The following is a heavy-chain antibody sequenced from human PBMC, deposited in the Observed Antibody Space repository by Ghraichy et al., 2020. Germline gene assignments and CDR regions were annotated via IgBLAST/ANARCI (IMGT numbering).Heavy chain of an antibody. V-gene: IGHV3-43*01. J-gene: IGHJ4*02. CDR3: AKGGVNYDFWSGHED. Sequence: LSLTCAASGFTFDDYTMHWVRQAPGKGLEWVSLISWDGGSTYYADSVKGRFTISRDNSKNSLYLQMNSLRTEDTALYYCAKGGVNYDFWSGHEDWGQGTLVTVSS. CDR1: GFTFDDYT. D-gene: IGHD3-3*01. CDR2: ISWDGGST.